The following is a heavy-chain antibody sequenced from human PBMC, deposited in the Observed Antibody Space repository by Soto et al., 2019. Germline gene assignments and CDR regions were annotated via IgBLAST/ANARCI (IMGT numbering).Heavy chain of an antibody. V-gene: IGHV3-15*04. CDR3: AKDSSSWYPAARNWFDP. CDR2: IGSKTDGGTT. Sequence: GALRLSCAASGFTPPNAWMSWVRQAPGKGLEWVGRIGSKTDGGTTDYAAPVKGRFTISRDNSKNTLYLQMNSLRAEDTAVYYCAKDSSSWYPAARNWFDPWGQGTLVTVSS. CDR1: GFTPPNAW. J-gene: IGHJ5*02. D-gene: IGHD6-13*01.